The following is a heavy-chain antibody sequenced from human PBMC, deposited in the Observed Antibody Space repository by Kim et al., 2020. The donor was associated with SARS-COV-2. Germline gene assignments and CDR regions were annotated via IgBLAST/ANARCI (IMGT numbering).Heavy chain of an antibody. CDR1: GGSISSSSYY. J-gene: IGHJ4*02. V-gene: IGHV4-39*01. CDR3: ARRGRGYGSGSYYKYYFDY. Sequence: SETLSLTCTVSGGSISSSSYYWGWIRQPPGKGLEWIGSIYYSGCTYYNPSLKSRVTISVDTSKNPFSLKLSSVTAADTAVYYCARRGRGYGSGSYYKYYFDYWGQGTLGTVSS. D-gene: IGHD3-10*01. CDR2: IYYSGCT.